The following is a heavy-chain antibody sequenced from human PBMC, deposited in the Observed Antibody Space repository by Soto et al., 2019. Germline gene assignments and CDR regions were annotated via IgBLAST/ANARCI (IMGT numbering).Heavy chain of an antibody. Sequence: ASVKVSCKASGYTFTSYYMHWVRQAPGQGLEWMGIINPSGGSTSYAQKFQGRVTMTRDTSTSKVYMELSSLRSEDTAVYYCASGRVVAVAAAANWLDPWGQGTLVTVSA. CDR1: GYTFTSYY. CDR3: ASGRVVAVAAAANWLDP. J-gene: IGHJ5*02. V-gene: IGHV1-46*03. D-gene: IGHD2-15*01. CDR2: INPSGGST.